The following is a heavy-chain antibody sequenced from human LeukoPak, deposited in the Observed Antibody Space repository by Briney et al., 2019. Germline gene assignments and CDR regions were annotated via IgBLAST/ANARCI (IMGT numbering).Heavy chain of an antibody. Sequence: PSETLSLTCTVSGGSISSSSYYWGWIRQPPGKGLEWIGSIYSSGNTYYNPSLKSRVTISVDTSKNQFSLKLSSVTAADTAVYYCAAGPGQQLVIRAYFDYWGQGTLVTVSP. J-gene: IGHJ4*02. CDR2: IYSSGNT. V-gene: IGHV4-39*07. CDR3: AAGPGQQLVIRAYFDY. CDR1: GGSISSSSYY. D-gene: IGHD6-13*01.